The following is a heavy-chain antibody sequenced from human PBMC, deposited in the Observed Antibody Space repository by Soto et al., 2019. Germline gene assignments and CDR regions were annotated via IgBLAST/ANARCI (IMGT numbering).Heavy chain of an antibody. Sequence: VESGGVLVQPGGSLRLSCAASGFTFDSHWMHWVRQAPGEGLVWVSRIKTDGSAAAYADSVKGRFTISSDNTKNTLYLQMNSLRAEDTAVYFCVRESGVAADCWGQGTLVTVS. CDR2: IKTDGSAA. J-gene: IGHJ4*02. CDR3: VRESGVAADC. V-gene: IGHV3-74*01. D-gene: IGHD6-19*01. CDR1: GFTFDSHW.